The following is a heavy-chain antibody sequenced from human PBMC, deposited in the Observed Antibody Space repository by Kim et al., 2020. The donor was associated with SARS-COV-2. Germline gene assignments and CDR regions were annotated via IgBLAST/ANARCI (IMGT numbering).Heavy chain of an antibody. CDR1: GGSFSGYY. V-gene: IGHV4-34*01. CDR2: INHSGST. D-gene: IGHD3-16*01. J-gene: IGHJ6*01. CDR3: ARGRGGKGGYYYYYGMDV. Sequence: SETLSLTCAVYGGSFSGYYWSWIRQPPGKGLEWIGEINHSGSTNYNPSLKSRVTISVDTSKNQFSLKLSSVTAADTAVYYCARGRGGKGGYYYYYGMDV.